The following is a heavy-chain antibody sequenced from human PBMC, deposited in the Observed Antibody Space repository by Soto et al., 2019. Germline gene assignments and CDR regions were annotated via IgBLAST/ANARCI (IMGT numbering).Heavy chain of an antibody. Sequence: GGSLRLSCAASGFTFSSYEMNWVRQAPGKGLEWVSYISSSGSTIYYADSVKGRFTISRDNAKNSLYLQMNSLRAEDTAVYYCARVASGSYYANWFDTWGQGTLVTVSS. CDR1: GFTFSSYE. V-gene: IGHV3-48*03. J-gene: IGHJ5*02. CDR2: ISSSGSTI. CDR3: ARVASGSYYANWFDT. D-gene: IGHD3-10*01.